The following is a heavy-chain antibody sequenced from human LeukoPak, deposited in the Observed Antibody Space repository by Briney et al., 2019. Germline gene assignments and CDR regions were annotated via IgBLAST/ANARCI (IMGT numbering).Heavy chain of an antibody. Sequence: PGGSLRLSCSASGFTFSSYAMHWVRQAPGKGLEYVSAISSNGGSTYYADSVKGRFTNSRDNSKNTLYLQMSSLRAEDTAVYYCVRDSDIVVVPAAPRNYYYYGMDVWGQGTTVTVSS. D-gene: IGHD2-2*01. CDR2: ISSNGGST. J-gene: IGHJ6*02. CDR1: GFTFSSYA. CDR3: VRDSDIVVVPAAPRNYYYYGMDV. V-gene: IGHV3-64D*06.